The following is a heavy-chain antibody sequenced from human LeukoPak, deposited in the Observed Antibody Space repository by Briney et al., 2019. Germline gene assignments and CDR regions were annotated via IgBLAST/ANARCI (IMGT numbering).Heavy chain of an antibody. CDR2: ISSSSAYI. Sequence: GGSLRLSCAASGFTFSSYSMNWVRQAPGKGLEWVSSISSSSAYIYYADSMKGRFTISRDNAKSSLFLQMNTLRAEDTAVYYCAKDDGYSSGWFDYWGQGTLVTVSS. V-gene: IGHV3-21*04. CDR1: GFTFSSYS. CDR3: AKDDGYSSGWFDY. D-gene: IGHD6-19*01. J-gene: IGHJ4*02.